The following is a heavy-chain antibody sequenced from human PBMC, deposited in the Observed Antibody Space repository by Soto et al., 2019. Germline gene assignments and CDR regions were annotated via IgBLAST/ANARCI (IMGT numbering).Heavy chain of an antibody. V-gene: IGHV3-30-3*01. CDR3: ARGHISRWSWWFGP. CDR1: GFTFSNYA. CDR2: ISNDGSNQ. D-gene: IGHD6-13*01. J-gene: IGHJ5*02. Sequence: QVQLVQSGGGVVQPGRPLRLSCAASGFTFSNYAMHWVRQAPGKGLEWVAIISNDGSNQYYSDSVKGRFTISRDNSKNTLSLQMNTLRNEDTAVYYSARGHISRWSWWFGPWGQGTQVIVSS.